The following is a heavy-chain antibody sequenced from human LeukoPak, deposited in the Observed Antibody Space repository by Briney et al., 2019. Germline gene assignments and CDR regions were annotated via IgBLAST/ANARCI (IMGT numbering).Heavy chain of an antibody. D-gene: IGHD6-6*01. Sequence: SEALSLTCTVSGGSISSSYWSWIRQPAGKGLEWIGRIYTSGTTSYNPSLKSRVSISVDKSKNQLSLKVSSVTAADTAVYYCARLGYSSSSTGYYYYMDVWGKGTTVTVSS. CDR2: IYTSGTT. V-gene: IGHV4-4*07. J-gene: IGHJ6*03. CDR1: GGSISSSY. CDR3: ARLGYSSSSTGYYYYMDV.